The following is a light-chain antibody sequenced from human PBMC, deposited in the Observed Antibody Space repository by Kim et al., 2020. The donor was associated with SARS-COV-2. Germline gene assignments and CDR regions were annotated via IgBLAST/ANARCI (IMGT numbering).Light chain of an antibody. V-gene: IGKV3-15*01. J-gene: IGKJ1*01. CDR3: QQSNDWPPLT. Sequence: SPGEIANLSCRASQTINNKLVWYQQKPGQAPRLLIYDATTRATGVPARFIGSGSETDFTLTISSLQSEDFAVYYCQQSNDWPPLTFGQGTKVDIK. CDR1: QTINNK. CDR2: DAT.